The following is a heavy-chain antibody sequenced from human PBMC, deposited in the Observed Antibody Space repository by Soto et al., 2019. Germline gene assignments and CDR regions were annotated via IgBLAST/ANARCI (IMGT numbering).Heavy chain of an antibody. V-gene: IGHV1-3*01. CDR3: AGDTGSSWYAFDY. J-gene: IGHJ4*02. CDR2: INAGNGNT. CDR1: GYTFTSYA. D-gene: IGHD6-13*01. Sequence: GASVKVSCKASGYTFTSYAMHWVRQAPGQRLEWMGWINAGNGNTKYSQKFQGRVTITRDTSASTAYMELSSLRSEDTAVYYCAGDTGSSWYAFDYWGQGTLVTVSS.